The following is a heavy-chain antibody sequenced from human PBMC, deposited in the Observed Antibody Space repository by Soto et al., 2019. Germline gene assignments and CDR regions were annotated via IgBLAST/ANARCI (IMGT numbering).Heavy chain of an antibody. D-gene: IGHD2-21*02. CDR2: ISSNGGST. V-gene: IGHV3-64*01. CDR3: ARDGIFGGNSEYYYYGMDV. Sequence: GGSLRLSCAASGFTFSSYAMHWVRQAPGKGLEYVSAISSNGGSTYYANSVKGRFTISRDNSKNTLYLQMGSLRAEDMAVYYCARDGIFGGNSEYYYYGMDVWGQGTTGNVSS. CDR1: GFTFSSYA. J-gene: IGHJ6*02.